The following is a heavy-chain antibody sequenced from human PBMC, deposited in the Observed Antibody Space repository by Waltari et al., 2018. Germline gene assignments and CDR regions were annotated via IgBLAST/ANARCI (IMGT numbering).Heavy chain of an antibody. D-gene: IGHD2-15*01. CDR3: AREGVVVAATLGYYYMDV. J-gene: IGHJ6*03. CDR1: GFTFSSYS. V-gene: IGHV3-21*01. Sequence: EVQLVESGGGLVKPGGSLRLSCAASGFTFSSYSMNWVRQAPGTGLEWVSSISSSSSYIYYADSVKGRFTISRDNAKNSLYLQMNSLRAEDTAVYYCAREGVVVAATLGYYYMDVWGKGTTVTVSS. CDR2: ISSSSSYI.